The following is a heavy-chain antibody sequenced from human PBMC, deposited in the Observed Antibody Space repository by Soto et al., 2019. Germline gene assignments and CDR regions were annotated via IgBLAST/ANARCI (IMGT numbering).Heavy chain of an antibody. J-gene: IGHJ6*02. D-gene: IGHD3-10*01. CDR2: IYYSGST. CDR3: ARSGAELLWFGELLENPRGYYYGMDV. Sequence: SEILSLTCTVSGGSISSYYWSWIRQPPGKGLEWIGYIYYSGSTNYNPSLKSRVTISVDTSKNQFSLKLSSVTAADTAVYYCARSGAELLWFGELLENPRGYYYGMDVWGQGTTVTVSS. V-gene: IGHV4-59*01. CDR1: GGSISSYY.